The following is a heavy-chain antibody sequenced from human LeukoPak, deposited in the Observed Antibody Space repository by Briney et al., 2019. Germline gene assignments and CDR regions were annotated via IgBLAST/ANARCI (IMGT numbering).Heavy chain of an antibody. CDR1: GFTFSSYS. CDR3: ARELGYCSSTSCYTTTLDY. V-gene: IGHV3-21*01. CDR2: ISSSSSYI. Sequence: GGSLRLSCAASGFTFSSYSMNWVRQAPGKGLEWVSSISSSSSYIYYADSVKGRFTISRDNAKNSLYLQMNSLRAEDTAVYYCARELGYCSSTSCYTTTLDYWGQGTLVTVSS. J-gene: IGHJ4*02. D-gene: IGHD2-2*02.